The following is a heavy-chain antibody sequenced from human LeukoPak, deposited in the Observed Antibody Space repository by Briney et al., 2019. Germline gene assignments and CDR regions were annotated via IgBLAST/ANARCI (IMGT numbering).Heavy chain of an antibody. CDR3: AKDRFTDVDKGPFDY. V-gene: IGHV3-20*04. Sequence: PGGSLRLSCAASGFTFDDYGMSWVRQAPGKGLEWVSGINWNGGSTGYADSVKGRFTISRDNAKNSLYLQMNSLRAEDTAVYYCAKDRFTDVDKGPFDYWGQGTLVTVSS. CDR1: GFTFDDYG. D-gene: IGHD5-12*01. CDR2: INWNGGST. J-gene: IGHJ4*02.